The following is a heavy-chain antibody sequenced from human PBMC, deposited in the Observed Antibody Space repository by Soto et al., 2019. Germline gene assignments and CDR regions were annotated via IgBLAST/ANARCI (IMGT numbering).Heavy chain of an antibody. CDR3: AREWEMPYYYYGLDV. CDR1: GYTFTTYG. Sequence: QVQLVQSGAEVRKPGASVKVSCKASGYTFTTYGITWVRQAPGQGLEWMGWISGYDGHTKYAQKFQGRVIMTTDTSMSTVYMDLRSLTFDDTAVYYCAREWEMPYYYYGLDVWGQGTTVTVSS. CDR2: ISGYDGHT. D-gene: IGHD1-26*01. J-gene: IGHJ6*02. V-gene: IGHV1-18*01.